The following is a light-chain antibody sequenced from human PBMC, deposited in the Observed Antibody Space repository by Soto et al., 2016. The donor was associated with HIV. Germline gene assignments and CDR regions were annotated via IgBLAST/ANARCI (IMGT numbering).Light chain of an antibody. CDR1: TLGDKY. CDR3: QAWDKGTVV. Sequence: SYELTQPPSVSVSPGQTAKIICSEDTLGDKYVSWYQQKSSQSPMLIIFQDEKRPSGIPERFSGTNSGNTASLTITGTQAVDEADYYCQAWDKGTVVFGGGTKLTVL. J-gene: IGLJ2*01. V-gene: IGLV3-1*01. CDR2: QDE.